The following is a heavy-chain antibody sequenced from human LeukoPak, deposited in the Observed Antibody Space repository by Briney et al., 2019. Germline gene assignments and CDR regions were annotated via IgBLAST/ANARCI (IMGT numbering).Heavy chain of an antibody. CDR3: AKDSTVTTPYYYYGMDV. D-gene: IGHD4-11*01. Sequence: GRSLRLSCAASGFTFSSYAMHWVRQAPGKGLEWVAVISYDGSNKYYADSVKGRFTISRDNSKNTLYLQMNSLRAEDTAVYYCAKDSTVTTPYYYYGMDVWGQGTTVTVSS. CDR2: ISYDGSNK. J-gene: IGHJ6*02. CDR1: GFTFSSYA. V-gene: IGHV3-30*04.